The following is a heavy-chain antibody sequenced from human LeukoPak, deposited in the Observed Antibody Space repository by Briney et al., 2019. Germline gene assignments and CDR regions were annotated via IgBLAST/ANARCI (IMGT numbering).Heavy chain of an antibody. CDR3: ALDCCTGSRFDH. V-gene: IGHV3-53*01. D-gene: IGHD2-8*02. J-gene: IGHJ4*02. CDR2: IYTGGNT. Sequence: GESLRLSCAVSGLTVSSNYLGWVRQAPGKGLEWVSAIYTGGNTYYADSVKGRFTISRDNSKNTLYLQLNSLTAEDMAVYYCALDCCTGSRFDHWGQGALVTVSS. CDR1: GLTVSSNY.